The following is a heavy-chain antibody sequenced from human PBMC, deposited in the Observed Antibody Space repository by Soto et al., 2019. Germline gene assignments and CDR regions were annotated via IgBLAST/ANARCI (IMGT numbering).Heavy chain of an antibody. V-gene: IGHV4-34*01. CDR3: ARRPAAYYYYYYGMDV. J-gene: IGHJ6*02. CDR1: GGSFSGYY. CDR2: INHSGST. Sequence: PSETLSLTCAVYGGSFSGYYWSWIRQPPGKGLEWIGEINHSGSTNYNPSLKSRVTISVDTSKNQFSLKLSSVTAADTAVYYCARRPAAYYYYYYGMDVWGQGTTVTSP. D-gene: IGHD6-25*01.